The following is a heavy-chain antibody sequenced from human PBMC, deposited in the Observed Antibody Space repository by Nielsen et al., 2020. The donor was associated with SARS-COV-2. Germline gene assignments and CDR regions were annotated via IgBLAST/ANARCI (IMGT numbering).Heavy chain of an antibody. CDR2: IIPIFGTA. D-gene: IGHD6-19*01. CDR3: ASRGGGGGSGSYYGMDV. J-gene: IGHJ6*02. V-gene: IGHV1-69*06. Sequence: SVKVSCKASGGTFSSYAISWVRQAPGQGLEWMGGIIPIFGTANYAQKFQGRVTITADKSTSTAYMELSSLRSEDTAVYYCASRGGGGGSGSYYGMDVWGQGTTGTVSS. CDR1: GGTFSSYA.